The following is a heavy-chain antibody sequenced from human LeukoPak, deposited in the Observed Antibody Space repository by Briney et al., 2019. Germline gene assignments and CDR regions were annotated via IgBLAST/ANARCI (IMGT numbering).Heavy chain of an antibody. CDR2: ISTYNGNT. CDR3: ARDVYSKFFGDY. J-gene: IGHJ4*02. Sequence: GASVKVSCRASGYTFTGYYMHWVRQAPGQGLEWMGWISTYNGNTNYAQKLQGRVTMTTDTSTSTAYMELRSLRSDDTAVYYCARDVYSKFFGDYWGQGTLVTVSS. CDR1: GYTFTGYY. D-gene: IGHD4-11*01. V-gene: IGHV1-18*04.